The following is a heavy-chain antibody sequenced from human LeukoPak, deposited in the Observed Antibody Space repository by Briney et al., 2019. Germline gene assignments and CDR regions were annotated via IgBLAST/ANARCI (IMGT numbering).Heavy chain of an antibody. CDR3: AREASGWAQFDY. Sequence: PGGSLRLSCAASGFTFSSYEMNWVRQAPGKGLEWVSYISSSGSTIYYADSVKGRLTISRDNAKNSLYLQMNSLRAEDTAVYYCAREASGWAQFDYWGQGTLVTVSS. CDR2: ISSSGSTI. CDR1: GFTFSSYE. V-gene: IGHV3-48*03. J-gene: IGHJ4*02. D-gene: IGHD6-19*01.